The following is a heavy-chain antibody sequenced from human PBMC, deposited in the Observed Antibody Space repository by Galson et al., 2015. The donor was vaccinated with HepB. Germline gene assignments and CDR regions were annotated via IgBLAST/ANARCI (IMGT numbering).Heavy chain of an antibody. Sequence: SLRLSCAVSGFTFNSYSMNWVRQAPGKGLEWVSYIDDISTTLYYADSVKGRFTISRDNAKNSLYLQMNSLRDEDTAVYYCARESSLDYWGQGTLVTVSS. CDR3: ARESSLDY. V-gene: IGHV3-48*02. CDR2: IDDISTTL. J-gene: IGHJ4*02. CDR1: GFTFNSYS.